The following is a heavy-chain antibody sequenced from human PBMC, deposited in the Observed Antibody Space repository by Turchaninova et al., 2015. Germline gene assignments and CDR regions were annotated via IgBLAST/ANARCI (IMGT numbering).Heavy chain of an antibody. CDR1: GFTFSSDA. Sequence: EVQLVESGGGLVQPGGSLRLYCAASGFTFSSDAMRWVRRAPGKGRGWVSAISGSGGSTYYADSVKGRFTISRDNSKNTLYLQMNSLRAEDTAVYYCAKGIVGATFFDYWGQGTLVTVSS. D-gene: IGHD1-26*01. CDR3: AKGIVGATFFDY. V-gene: IGHV3-23*04. CDR2: ISGSGGST. J-gene: IGHJ4*02.